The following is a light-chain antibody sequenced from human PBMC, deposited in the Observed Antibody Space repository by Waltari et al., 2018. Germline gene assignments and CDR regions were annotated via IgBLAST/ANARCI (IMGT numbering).Light chain of an antibody. CDR1: SSDVGGFNY. J-gene: IGLJ2*01. V-gene: IGLV2-8*01. CDR3: SSYAGSKNLV. Sequence: QSALTQPPSASGSPGQSVTIPCTGTSSDVGGFNYVSLYQKHPGKSPKLMIYEVSKRPSGVPDRFSGSKSGNTASLTVSGLQVEDEADYYCSSYAGSKNLVFGGGTKLTVL. CDR2: EVS.